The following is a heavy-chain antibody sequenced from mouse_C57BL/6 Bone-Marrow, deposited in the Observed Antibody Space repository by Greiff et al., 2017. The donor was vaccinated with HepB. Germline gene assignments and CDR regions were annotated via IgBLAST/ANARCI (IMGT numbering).Heavy chain of an antibody. CDR3: THYYGSSYGRIDYYAMDY. V-gene: IGHV14-4*01. Sequence: EVQGVESGAELVRPGASVKLSCTASGFNIKDDYMHWVKQRPEQGLEWIGWIDPENGDTEYASKFQGKATITADTSSNTAYLQLSSLTSEDTAVYYCTHYYGSSYGRIDYYAMDYWGQGTSVTVSS. J-gene: IGHJ4*01. CDR1: GFNIKDDY. CDR2: IDPENGDT. D-gene: IGHD1-1*01.